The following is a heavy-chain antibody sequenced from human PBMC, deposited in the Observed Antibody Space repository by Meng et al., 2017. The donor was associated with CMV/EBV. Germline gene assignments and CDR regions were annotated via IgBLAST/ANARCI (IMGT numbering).Heavy chain of an antibody. J-gene: IGHJ4*02. CDR3: ARDNRRGGVDY. D-gene: IGHD3-3*01. V-gene: IGHV4-30-4*08. CDR2: IYYSGST. CDR1: GGSISSGDYY. Sequence: QGQLPESGPGTVKPLQTLSLTCTVPGGSISSGDYYWSWIRQPPGKGLEWIGYIYYSGSTYYNPSLKSRVTISVDTSKNQFSLKLSSVTAADTAVYYCARDNRRGGVDYWGQGTLVTVSS.